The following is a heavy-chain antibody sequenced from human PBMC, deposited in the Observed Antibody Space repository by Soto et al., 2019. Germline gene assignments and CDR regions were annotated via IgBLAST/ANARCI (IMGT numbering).Heavy chain of an antibody. V-gene: IGHV1-46*01. CDR1: GYTFTSYY. CDR2: INPSGGST. Sequence: ASVKVSCKASGYTFTSYYMHWVRQAPGQGLEWMGIINPSGGSTSYAQKFQGRVTMTRDTSTSTAYMELSRLRSDDTAVYYCARALATFKFYNILTGYYPDAFDIWG. CDR3: ARALATFKFYNILTGYYPDAFDI. J-gene: IGHJ3*02. D-gene: IGHD3-9*01.